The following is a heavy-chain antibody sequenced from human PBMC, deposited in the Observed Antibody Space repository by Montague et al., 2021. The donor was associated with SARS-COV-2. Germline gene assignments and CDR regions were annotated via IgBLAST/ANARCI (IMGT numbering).Heavy chain of an antibody. V-gene: IGHV4-39*01. D-gene: IGHD2-2*01. Sequence: SETLSLTCTVSGGSISSSSYYWGWIRQPPGKGLEWIGSIYYSGSTYYNPSLKSRVTISVDTSENQFSLKLSSVTAADTAVYYCARTPAVYVVVVPAARGHFDYWGQGTLVTVSS. CDR3: ARTPAVYVVVVPAARGHFDY. CDR2: IYYSGST. J-gene: IGHJ4*02. CDR1: GGSISSSSYY.